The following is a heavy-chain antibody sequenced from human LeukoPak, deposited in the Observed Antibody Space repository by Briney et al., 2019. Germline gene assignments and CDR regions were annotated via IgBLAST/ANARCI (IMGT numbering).Heavy chain of an antibody. J-gene: IGHJ4*02. CDR2: ISAYNGNT. CDR1: GYTFTSYG. CDR3: ARSNAGYGSGNRQGDY. Sequence: GASVKVSCKASGYTFTSYGISWVRQAPGQGLEWMGWISAYNGNTNYAQKLQGRVTMTTDTSTSTAYMELRSLRSDDTAVYYCARSNAGYGSGNRQGDYWGQGTLVTVSS. D-gene: IGHD3-10*01. V-gene: IGHV1-18*01.